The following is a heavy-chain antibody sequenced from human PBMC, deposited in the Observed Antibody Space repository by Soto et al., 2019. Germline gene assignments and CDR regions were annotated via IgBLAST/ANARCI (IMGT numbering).Heavy chain of an antibody. CDR2: IYYSGST. V-gene: IGHV4-39*01. CDR3: ARLWGDIVATISHFDY. J-gene: IGHJ4*02. Sequence: SETLSLTCTFSGGSISSNSYYWGWIRHPPGKGLEWIGSIYYSGSTYYNPSLKSRVTISVDTSKSQFSLKLSSVTAADTAVYYCARLWGDIVATISHFDYWGQGTLVTVSS. D-gene: IGHD5-12*01. CDR1: GGSISSNSYY.